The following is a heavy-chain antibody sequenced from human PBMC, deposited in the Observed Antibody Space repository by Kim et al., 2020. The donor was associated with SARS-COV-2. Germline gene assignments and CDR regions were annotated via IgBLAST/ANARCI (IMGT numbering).Heavy chain of an antibody. V-gene: IGHV3-7*01. CDR2: IKQDGSEK. Sequence: GGSLRLSCAASKFTFSSSWMNWVRQAPGKGLEWVANIKQDGSEKYYVDSVKGRFTISRDNAKNSLYLQMNSLRPEDTAVYYCARTFVDASGAYYRPLDYWGQETLVTVSS. J-gene: IGHJ4*02. D-gene: IGHD3-10*01. CDR3: ARTFVDASGAYYRPLDY. CDR1: KFTFSSSW.